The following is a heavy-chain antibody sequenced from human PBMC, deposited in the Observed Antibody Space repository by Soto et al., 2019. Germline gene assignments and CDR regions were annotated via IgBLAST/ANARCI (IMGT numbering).Heavy chain of an antibody. CDR1: GGSFSGYY. CDR3: AVAATRVFDY. D-gene: IGHD2-15*01. J-gene: IGHJ4*02. Sequence: SETLSLTCAVYGGSFSGYYWSWIRQPPGKGLEWIGEINHSGSTNYNPSLKSRVTISVDTSKNQFSLKLSSVTAADTAVYYCAVAATRVFDYWGQGTLVTVSS. V-gene: IGHV4-34*01. CDR2: INHSGST.